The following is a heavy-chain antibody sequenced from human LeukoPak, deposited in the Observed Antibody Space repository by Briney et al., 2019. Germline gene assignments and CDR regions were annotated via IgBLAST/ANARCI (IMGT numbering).Heavy chain of an antibody. CDR3: AKTSSGWSPSFDY. CDR2: ISGSGGST. D-gene: IGHD6-19*01. CDR1: GFTFSNYG. V-gene: IGHV3-23*01. Sequence: GGSLRLSCATSGFTFSNYGFHWVRQAPGKGLEWVSTISGSGGSTYYADSVKGRFTISRDNSKNTLYLQVYSLRAEDTAVYYCAKTSSGWSPSFDYWGQGTLVTVSS. J-gene: IGHJ4*02.